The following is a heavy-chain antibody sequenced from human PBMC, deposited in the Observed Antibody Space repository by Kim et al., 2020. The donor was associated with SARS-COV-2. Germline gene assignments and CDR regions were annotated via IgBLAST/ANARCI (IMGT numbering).Heavy chain of an antibody. V-gene: IGHV4-39*07. CDR1: GGSISSSSYY. J-gene: IGHJ5*02. CDR3: ARDGHYGSGSYYNVYWFDP. D-gene: IGHD3-10*01. Sequence: SETLSLTCTVSGGSISSSSYYWGWIRQPPGKGLEWIGSIYYSGSTYYNPSLKSRVTISVDTSKNQFSLKLSSVTAADTAVYYCARDGHYGSGSYYNVYWFDPWGQGTLVTVSS. CDR2: IYYSGST.